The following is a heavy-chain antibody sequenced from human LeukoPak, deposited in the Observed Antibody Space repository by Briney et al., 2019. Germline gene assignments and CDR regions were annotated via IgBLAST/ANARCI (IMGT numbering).Heavy chain of an antibody. Sequence: GRSLRLSSAASGFTFSSYAMHWVRQAPGKGLEWVAVISYDGSNKYYADSVKGRFTISRDNSKNTLYLQMNSLRAEDTAVYYCAKDWYSSGWYGGYYYYYYMDVWGKGTTVTVSS. CDR2: ISYDGSNK. V-gene: IGHV3-30*04. J-gene: IGHJ6*03. CDR3: AKDWYSSGWYGGYYYYYYMDV. CDR1: GFTFSSYA. D-gene: IGHD6-19*01.